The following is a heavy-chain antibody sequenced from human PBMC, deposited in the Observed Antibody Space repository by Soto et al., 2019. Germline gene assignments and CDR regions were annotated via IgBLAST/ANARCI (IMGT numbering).Heavy chain of an antibody. Sequence: VKVSCKASGGTFSSYAISWVRQAPGQGLEWMGGIIPIFGTANYAQKFQGRVTITADESTSTAYMELSSLRSEDTAVYYCASLPPYCSGGSCPNYGMDVWGQGTAVTVSS. CDR1: GGTFSSYA. J-gene: IGHJ6*02. CDR3: ASLPPYCSGGSCPNYGMDV. D-gene: IGHD2-15*01. CDR2: IIPIFGTA. V-gene: IGHV1-69*01.